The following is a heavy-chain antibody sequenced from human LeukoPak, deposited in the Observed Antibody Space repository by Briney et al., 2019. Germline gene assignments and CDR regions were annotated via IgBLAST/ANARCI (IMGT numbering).Heavy chain of an antibody. J-gene: IGHJ4*02. V-gene: IGHV3-15*01. CDR1: GFSFSDAW. Sequence: PGGSLRLSCAGSGFSFSDAWLNWVRQTPDKGLEWVARIKRQTEGWAKDYVAPVKGRFTISRDDSKSTVYLQMNSLEIEDTAVYYCSRNADHDWWGQGTLVTVSS. CDR2: IKRQTEGWAK. D-gene: IGHD1-14*01. CDR3: SRNADHDW.